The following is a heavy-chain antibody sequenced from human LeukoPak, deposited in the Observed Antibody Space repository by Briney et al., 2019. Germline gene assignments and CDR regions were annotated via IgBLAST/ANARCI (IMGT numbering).Heavy chain of an antibody. CDR2: IIPIFGTA. D-gene: IGHD2-15*01. J-gene: IGHJ4*02. V-gene: IGHV1-69*13. Sequence: ASVKVSCKASGGTFSSYAISWVRQAPGQGLEWMGGIIPIFGTANYAQKFQGRVTITADESASTAYMELSGLRSEDTAVYYCARSRGTCYSCGDYWGQGTLVTVSS. CDR1: GGTFSSYA. CDR3: ARSRGTCYSCGDY.